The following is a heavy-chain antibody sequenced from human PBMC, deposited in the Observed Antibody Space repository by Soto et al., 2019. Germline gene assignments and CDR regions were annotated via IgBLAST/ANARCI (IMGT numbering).Heavy chain of an antibody. CDR2: ISADDGET. D-gene: IGHD3-9*01. J-gene: IGHJ5*02. Sequence: QVQLVQSGTEVKKPGASVKVSCKASGYTFTTYGISWVRQAPGQGLEWMGWISADDGETSYAQKFQDRVTMTTDTKPRPAYLGPRGLKPDPPALIDWGGGPRLPPYRRRGGGLDPWGQGTLVTVSS. V-gene: IGHV1-18*02. CDR1: GYTFTTYG. CDR3: GGGPRLPPYRRRGGGLDP.